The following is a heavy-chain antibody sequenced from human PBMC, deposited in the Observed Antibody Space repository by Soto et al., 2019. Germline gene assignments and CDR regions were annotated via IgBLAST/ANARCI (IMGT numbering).Heavy chain of an antibody. D-gene: IGHD3-22*01. CDR1: GFTFNSYV. CDR2: FSGSSGGT. Sequence: GGSLRLSCAASGFTFNSYVMSWVRQAPGKGLEWVSTFSGSSGGTYYADSVKGRFTTSREGRFTTSRDNSENTVYLQMTSLRAEDSAVYYCARRVGSGSHFFDHWGQGTLVTVSS. J-gene: IGHJ4*02. V-gene: IGHV3-23*01. CDR3: ARRVGSGSHFFDH.